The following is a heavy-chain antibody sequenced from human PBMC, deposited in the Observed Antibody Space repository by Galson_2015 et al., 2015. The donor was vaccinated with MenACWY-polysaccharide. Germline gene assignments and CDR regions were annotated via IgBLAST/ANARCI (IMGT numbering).Heavy chain of an antibody. V-gene: IGHV3-33*01. CDR3: ARDGQASSPYSMDV. J-gene: IGHJ6*02. CDR2: IWSGGNNK. CDR1: GFTFRSHA. Sequence: SLRLSCAASGFTFRSHAMHWVRQAPGKGLGGVTKIWSGGNNKYYADSVKGRFTVSRDDSENTVYLRMNSLRAEDTAVYYCARDGQASSPYSMDVWGQGTTVIVSS.